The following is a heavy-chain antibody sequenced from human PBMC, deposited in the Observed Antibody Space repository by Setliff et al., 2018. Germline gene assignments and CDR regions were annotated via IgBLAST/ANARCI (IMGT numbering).Heavy chain of an antibody. CDR2: IFQSGAA. J-gene: IGHJ3*02. CDR1: GSSIISDYY. V-gene: IGHV4-38-2*01. D-gene: IGHD1-26*01. CDR3: ARVFPMVGATERRAFDI. Sequence: PSETLSLTCAVSGSSIISDYYWVWIRQPPGRGLEWIGSIFQSGAAYYNPSLESRFTISVDTSKNQFSLKLNSVTAADTAVYYCARVFPMVGATERRAFDIWGQGTVVTVS.